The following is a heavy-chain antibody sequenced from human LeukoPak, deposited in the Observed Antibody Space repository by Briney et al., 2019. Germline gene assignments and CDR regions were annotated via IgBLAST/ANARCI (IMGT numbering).Heavy chain of an antibody. CDR2: ISSRGGTT. Sequence: GGSLRLSCAASGFSFSSYEMNWVRRAPGKGLEWVSYISSRGGTTYYADSVEGRFTISRDNAKDSLYLQMNSLRVEDTAVYYCAREPLSVYTVNDAFDIWGQGTMVTVSS. V-gene: IGHV3-48*03. J-gene: IGHJ3*02. CDR3: AREPLSVYTVNDAFDI. CDR1: GFSFSSYE. D-gene: IGHD4-17*01.